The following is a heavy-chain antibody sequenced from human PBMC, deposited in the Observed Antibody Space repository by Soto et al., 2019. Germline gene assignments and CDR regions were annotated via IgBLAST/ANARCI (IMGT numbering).Heavy chain of an antibody. D-gene: IGHD1-1*01. J-gene: IGHJ6*03. V-gene: IGHV3-23*01. CDR1: GFTFSSYT. CDR3: ARGTGERPGNYYNMDG. Sequence: EVQLLESGGGLVQPGGSLRLSCAASGFTFSSYTMTWVRQAPGKGLEWVSAITGSGGSTHYAVSVKGRFTISRDNSKNTLYVPMNSLRAEDTAGFYCARGTGERPGNYYNMDGWGKGTKVAVS. CDR2: ITGSGGST.